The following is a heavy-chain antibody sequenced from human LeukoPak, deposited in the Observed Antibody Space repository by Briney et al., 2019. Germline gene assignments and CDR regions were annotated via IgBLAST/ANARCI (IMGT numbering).Heavy chain of an antibody. CDR1: GGSISSSSYY. CDR2: IYYSGST. D-gene: IGHD6-19*01. Sequence: PETLSLTCTVSGGSISSSSYYWGWIRQPPGKGLEWIESIYYSGSTYYNPSLKSRVTISVDTSKNQFSLKLSSVTAADTAVYYCARGTSGWLAMFDYWGQGTLVTVSS. CDR3: ARGTSGWLAMFDY. V-gene: IGHV4-39*01. J-gene: IGHJ4*02.